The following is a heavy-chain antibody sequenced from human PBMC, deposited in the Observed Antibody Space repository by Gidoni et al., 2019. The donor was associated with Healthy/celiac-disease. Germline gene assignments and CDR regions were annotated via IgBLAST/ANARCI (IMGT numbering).Heavy chain of an antibody. Sequence: QVQLVESGGGVVQPGRSLRRSCAASGFTFSSDGMHWVRQAPGKGLEWMAVISYDGSNKYYADSVKGRFTISRDNSKNTLYLQMNSLRAEDTAVYYCAKADIGYYYYYMDVWGKGTTVTVSS. CDR1: GFTFSSDG. D-gene: IGHD2-15*01. J-gene: IGHJ6*03. CDR3: AKADIGYYYYYMDV. CDR2: ISYDGSNK. V-gene: IGHV3-30*18.